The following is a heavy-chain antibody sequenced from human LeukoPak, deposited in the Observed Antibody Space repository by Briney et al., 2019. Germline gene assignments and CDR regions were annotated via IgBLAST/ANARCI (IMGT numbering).Heavy chain of an antibody. CDR1: GFSFNDYA. J-gene: IGHJ5*02. CDR3: AKANWNYFGNWFDP. Sequence: GGSLRLSCAASGFSFNDYAMHWVRQAPGKGLEWVSLSWDGGSTFYADSVKGRFTVSRDNIKSSLYLQMNSLRAEDTALYYCAKANWNYFGNWFDPWGQGTLVTVSS. D-gene: IGHD1-7*01. V-gene: IGHV3-43D*03. CDR2: SWDGGST.